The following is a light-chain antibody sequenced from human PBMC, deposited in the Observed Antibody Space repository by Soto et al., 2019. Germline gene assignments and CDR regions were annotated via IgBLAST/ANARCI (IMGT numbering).Light chain of an antibody. CDR3: CSYAGSSTFI. CDR1: SSDVGNYNL. J-gene: IGLJ2*01. Sequence: QSVLTQPASVSGSPGQSITISCTGTSSDVGNYNLVSWYQQHPGKAPKLMIYEVNKRPSGVSNRFSGSKSGNTASLTISGLQAEDEADYYCCSYAGSSTFIFGGGTKLTVL. V-gene: IGLV2-23*02. CDR2: EVN.